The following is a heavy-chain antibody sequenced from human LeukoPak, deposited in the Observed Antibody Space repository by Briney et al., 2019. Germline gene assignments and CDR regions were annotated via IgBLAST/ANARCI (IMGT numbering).Heavy chain of an antibody. CDR2: IYYSGST. Sequence: SETLSLTCTVSGGSISSYYWSWIRQPPGKGLEWIGYIYYSGSTNYNPSLKSRVTISVDTFKNQFSLKLSSVTAAGTAVYYCARAAWGGTYFDYWGQGTLVTVSS. CDR3: ARAAWGGTYFDY. J-gene: IGHJ4*02. CDR1: GGSISSYY. V-gene: IGHV4-59*01. D-gene: IGHD3-16*01.